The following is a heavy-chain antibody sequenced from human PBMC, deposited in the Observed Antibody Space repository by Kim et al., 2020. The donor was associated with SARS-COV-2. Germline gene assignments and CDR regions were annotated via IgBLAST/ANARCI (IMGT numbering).Heavy chain of an antibody. D-gene: IGHD5-18*01. CDR3: ATLYSYGRNFDY. V-gene: IGHV3-23*01. Sequence: YYADAVKGRFTISRDNSKNTLYLQMNSLRAEDTAVYYCATLYSYGRNFDYWGQGTLVTVSS. J-gene: IGHJ4*02.